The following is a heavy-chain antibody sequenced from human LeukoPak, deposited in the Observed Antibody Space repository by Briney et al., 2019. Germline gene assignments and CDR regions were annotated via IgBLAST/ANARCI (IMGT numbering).Heavy chain of an antibody. CDR1: GFTFSSYW. D-gene: IGHD3-9*01. CDR2: IKQDGSEK. CDR3: ARDRDDILTGSQLTFDY. J-gene: IGHJ4*02. Sequence: GGSLRHSCAASGFTFSSYWMSWVRQAPGKGLEWVANIKQDGSEKYYVDSVKGRFTISRDNAKNSLYLQMNSLRAEDTAVYYCARDRDDILTGSQLTFDYWGQGTLVTVSS. V-gene: IGHV3-7*01.